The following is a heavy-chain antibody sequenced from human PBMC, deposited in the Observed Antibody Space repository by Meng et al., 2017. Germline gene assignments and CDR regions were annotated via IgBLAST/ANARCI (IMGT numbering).Heavy chain of an antibody. CDR3: ARGQDQYSSGWNAFDI. J-gene: IGHJ3*02. V-gene: IGHV3-21*01. CDR1: GFTFSSYE. Sequence: GESLNISCAASGFTFSSYEMNWVRQAPGKGLEWVSSISSSSSYIYYADSVKGRFTISRDNAKNSLYLQMNSLRAEDTAVYYCARGQDQYSSGWNAFDIWGQGTMVTVSS. D-gene: IGHD6-19*01. CDR2: ISSSSSYI.